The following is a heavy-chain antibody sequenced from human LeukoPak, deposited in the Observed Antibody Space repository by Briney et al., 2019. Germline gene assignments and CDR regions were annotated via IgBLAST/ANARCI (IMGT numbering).Heavy chain of an antibody. V-gene: IGHV3-23*01. CDR1: GFPFSSHG. CDR2: ISPGGGPT. D-gene: IGHD5-12*01. J-gene: IGHJ4*02. Sequence: GGSLRLSCAGSGFPFSSHGMNWVRQAPGKGLEWVSGISPGGGPTYYADSVRGRFSISRDDLKNTLYLQMTNLRAEDTAAYYCAKDGAWLRFDDWGQGILVTVSS. CDR3: AKDGAWLRFDD.